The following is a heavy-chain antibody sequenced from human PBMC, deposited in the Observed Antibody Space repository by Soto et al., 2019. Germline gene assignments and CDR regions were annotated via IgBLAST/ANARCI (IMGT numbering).Heavy chain of an antibody. CDR1: GFTFSSYS. CDR3: ARLPDISLYFDSDLGVVDVQVGYGMDV. Sequence: GGSLRLSCAASGFTFSSYSMNWVRQAPGKGLEWVSSISSSSSYIYYADSVKGRFTNSRDNAKNSLYLQMNSLRAEDTAVYYCARLPDISLYFDSDLGVVDVQVGYGMDVWGQGTTVTVSS. J-gene: IGHJ6*02. D-gene: IGHD3-9*01. V-gene: IGHV3-21*01. CDR2: ISSSSSYI.